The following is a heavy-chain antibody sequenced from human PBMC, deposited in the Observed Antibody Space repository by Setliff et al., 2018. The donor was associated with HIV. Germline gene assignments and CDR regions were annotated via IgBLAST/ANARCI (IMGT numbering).Heavy chain of an antibody. D-gene: IGHD1-7*01. V-gene: IGHV4-61*08. Sequence: SETLSLTCTVSGGSISSGGYYWSWIRQHPGKGLEWIGYIYYSGSTNYNPSLKSRVSISVDPSKNQFSLKLSSVNAADTAVYYCARGEGTKSYYYYYMDVWGKGTTVTVS. CDR2: IYYSGST. J-gene: IGHJ6*03. CDR1: GGSISSGGYY. CDR3: ARGEGTKSYYYYYMDV.